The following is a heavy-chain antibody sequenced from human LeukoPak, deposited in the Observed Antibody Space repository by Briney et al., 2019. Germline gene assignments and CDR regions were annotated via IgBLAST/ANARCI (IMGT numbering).Heavy chain of an antibody. J-gene: IGHJ4*02. CDR3: AKDRAGYSSGWYSYFFDY. V-gene: IGHV3-23*01. CDR2: ISGSGGST. Sequence: GGSLRLSCAASGFTFSSYAMSWVRQAPGKGLEWVSAISGSGGSTYYADSVKGRFTISRDNSKNTLYLQMNRLRAEDTAVYYCAKDRAGYSSGWYSYFFDYWGQGTLVTVSS. D-gene: IGHD6-19*01. CDR1: GFTFSSYA.